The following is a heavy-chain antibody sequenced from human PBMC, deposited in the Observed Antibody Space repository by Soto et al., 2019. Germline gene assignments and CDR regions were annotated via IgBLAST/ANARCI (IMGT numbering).Heavy chain of an antibody. CDR1: GGALSRSSDY. D-gene: IGHD3-10*02. V-gene: IGHV4-39*01. J-gene: IGHJ5*01. CDR2: LYYSGTT. Sequence: SETLSLTCTVSGGALSRSSDYWGWIRQPPGKGLEWIGSLYYSGTTYYNPSLRGRLTISVDTSKNYFSLKLTSVTAADTAVYYCARHMSMSNWFDPWGQGTLVTVSS. CDR3: ARHMSMSNWFDP.